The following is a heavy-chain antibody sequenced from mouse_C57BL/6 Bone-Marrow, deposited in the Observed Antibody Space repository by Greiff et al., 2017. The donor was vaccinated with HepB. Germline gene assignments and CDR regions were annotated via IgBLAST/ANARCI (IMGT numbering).Heavy chain of an antibody. V-gene: IGHV1-81*01. Sequence: VQVVESGAELARPGASVKLSCKASGYTFTSYGISWVKQRTGQGLEWIGEIYPRSGNTYYNEKFKGKATLTADKSSSTAYMELRSLTSEDSAVYFCARTGIYYDSYYYAMDYWGQGTSVTVSS. D-gene: IGHD2-4*01. CDR2: IYPRSGNT. CDR3: ARTGIYYDSYYYAMDY. J-gene: IGHJ4*01. CDR1: GYTFTSYG.